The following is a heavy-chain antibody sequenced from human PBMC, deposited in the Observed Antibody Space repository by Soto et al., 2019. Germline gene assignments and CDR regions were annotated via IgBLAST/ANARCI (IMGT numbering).Heavy chain of an antibody. V-gene: IGHV3-30*18. J-gene: IGHJ4*02. CDR3: AKESVYYFDY. D-gene: IGHD2-8*01. Sequence: GGSLRLSCAASGFTFSSYGMHWVRQAPGKGLEWVAVISYDGSNKYYADSVKGRFTISRDNSKNTLYLQMNSLRAEDTAVYYCAKESVYYFDYWGQRTLVTVSS. CDR2: ISYDGSNK. CDR1: GFTFSSYG.